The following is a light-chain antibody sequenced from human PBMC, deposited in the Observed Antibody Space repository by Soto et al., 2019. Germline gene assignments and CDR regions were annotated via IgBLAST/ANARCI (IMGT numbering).Light chain of an antibody. CDR3: QQYDSYPRT. CDR2: AAS. J-gene: IGKJ4*01. Sequence: DIQMTQSPSSVSVSVGDRVTITCRASQGISSWLAWYQQQPGKAPKLLIYAASSVQSGVPSRFSGSGSGTDFTLTISSLQPDDVATYYCQQYDSYPRTFGGGTKVDIK. V-gene: IGKV1D-16*01. CDR1: QGISSW.